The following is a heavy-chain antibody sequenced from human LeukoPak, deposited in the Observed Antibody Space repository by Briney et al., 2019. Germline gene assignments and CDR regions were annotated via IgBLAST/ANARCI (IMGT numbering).Heavy chain of an antibody. Sequence: GGSLRLSCAASGFTFSSYGMHWVRQAPGKGLEWVAFIRYDGSNKYYADSVKGRFTISRDNSNNTLYLQMNSLRAEDTAVYYCAKDPREVVAATLDYWGQGTLVTVSS. CDR2: IRYDGSNK. D-gene: IGHD2-15*01. CDR3: AKDPREVVAATLDY. V-gene: IGHV3-30*02. CDR1: GFTFSSYG. J-gene: IGHJ4*02.